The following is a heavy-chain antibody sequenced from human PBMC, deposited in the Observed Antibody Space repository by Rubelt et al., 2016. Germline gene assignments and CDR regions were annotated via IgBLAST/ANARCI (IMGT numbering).Heavy chain of an antibody. CDR2: ISYDGSNK. J-gene: IGHJ4*02. Sequence: QVQLVESGGGVVQPGRSLRLSCAASGFTFSSYAMHWVRQAPGKGLEWVAVISYDGSNKYYADSGKGRFTISRDNSKNTLYLQMNSLRAEDTAVYYCANYNYELGYFDYWGQGTLVTVSS. CDR1: GFTFSSYA. V-gene: IGHV3-30*04. CDR3: ANYNYELGYFDY. D-gene: IGHD5-24*01.